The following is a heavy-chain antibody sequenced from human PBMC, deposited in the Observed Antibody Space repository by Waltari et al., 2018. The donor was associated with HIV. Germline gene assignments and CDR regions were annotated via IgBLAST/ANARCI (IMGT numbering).Heavy chain of an antibody. CDR3: ASPVLRYFDWLFHHHYYGMDV. Sequence: QVQLVQSGAEVKKPGSSVKVSCKASGGTFSSYAISWVRQAPGQGLEWMGGIIPIFGTANYAQKFQGRVTITADESTSTAYMELSSLRSEDTAVYYCASPVLRYFDWLFHHHYYGMDVWGQGTTVTVSS. J-gene: IGHJ6*02. D-gene: IGHD3-9*01. CDR2: IIPIFGTA. V-gene: IGHV1-69*01. CDR1: GGTFSSYA.